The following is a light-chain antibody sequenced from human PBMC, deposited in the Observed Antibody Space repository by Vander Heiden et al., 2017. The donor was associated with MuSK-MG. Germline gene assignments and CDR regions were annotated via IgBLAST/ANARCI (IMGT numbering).Light chain of an antibody. V-gene: IGLV2-8*01. Sequence: QSALSKPPSASGSPGKSVNISCTGTRSDVGGYDYVSWYQQHPGKAPKLMIYEVNQRPSGVPDRFSGSKSGNTAFLTVSGLQAEDEADYHCSSHAGSDNYVFGGGTKVTVL. CDR1: RSDVGGYDY. CDR3: SSHAGSDNYV. CDR2: EVN. J-gene: IGLJ1*01.